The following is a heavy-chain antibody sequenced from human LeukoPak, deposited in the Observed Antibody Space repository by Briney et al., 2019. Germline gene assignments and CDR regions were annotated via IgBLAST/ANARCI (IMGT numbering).Heavy chain of an antibody. V-gene: IGHV3-30*02. CDR2: IRYDGNNQ. CDR3: ARGPMVLGVTNYYYCMDV. J-gene: IGHJ6*04. D-gene: IGHD3-10*01. Sequence: GGSLRLSCATSGFTLSNYDMHWVRQAPGKGLEWVSMIRYDGNNQYYADSVKGRFTFSRDNSKNTLYLQMNSLRVEDTAVYRCARGPMVLGVTNYYYCMDVWGEGTTVTVSS. CDR1: GFTLSNYD.